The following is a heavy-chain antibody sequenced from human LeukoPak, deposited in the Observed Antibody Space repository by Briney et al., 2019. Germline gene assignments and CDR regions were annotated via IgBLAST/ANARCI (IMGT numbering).Heavy chain of an antibody. J-gene: IGHJ4*02. D-gene: IGHD2-2*01. CDR2: VSGSADGT. V-gene: IGHV3-23*01. CDR1: GFTFSSYA. CDR3: TRDHITSWQIDF. Sequence: GGSLRLSCAASGFTFSSYAISWVRQAPGKGLEWVSTVSGSADGTYYADSVKGRFTISRDVSTNTLFLQMNSLRAEDTAIYYCTRDHITSWQIDFWGQGTMVTVSS.